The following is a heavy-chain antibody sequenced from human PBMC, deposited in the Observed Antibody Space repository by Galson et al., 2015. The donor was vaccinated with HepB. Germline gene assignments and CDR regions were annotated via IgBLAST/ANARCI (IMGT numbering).Heavy chain of an antibody. V-gene: IGHV3-23*01. CDR3: AKDPPLLYYYYYYGMDV. CDR1: GFTFGSYA. Sequence: SLRLSCAASGFTFGSYAMSWVRQAPGKGLEWVSAISGSGGSTYYADSVKGRFTISRDNSKNTLYLQMNSLRAEDTAVYYCAKDPPLLYYYYYYGMDVWGQGTTVTVSS. J-gene: IGHJ6*02. CDR2: ISGSGGST.